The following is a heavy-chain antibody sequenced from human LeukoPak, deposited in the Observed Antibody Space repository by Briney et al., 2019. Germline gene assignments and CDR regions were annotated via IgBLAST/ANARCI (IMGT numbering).Heavy chain of an antibody. CDR3: ARSRGYGHDAWDY. J-gene: IGHJ4*02. CDR1: GFTVSRNY. CDR2: IYSGGYT. V-gene: IGHV3-66*02. D-gene: IGHD5-12*01. Sequence: GGSLRLSCAASGFTVSRNYMNWVRQAPGEGLEWVSVIYSGGYTYYADSVKGRFTVSRDNSKNTLYLQMNSLRAEDTAVYYCARSRGYGHDAWDYWGQGTLVTVSS.